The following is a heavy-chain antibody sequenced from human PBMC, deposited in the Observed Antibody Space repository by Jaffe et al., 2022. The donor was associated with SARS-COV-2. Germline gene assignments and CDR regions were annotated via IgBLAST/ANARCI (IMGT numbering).Heavy chain of an antibody. Sequence: QVQLVQSGAEVKKPGASVKVSCKASGYTFTGYYMHWVRQAPGQGLEWMGWINPNSGGTNYAQKFQGWVTMTRDTSISTAYMELSRLRSDDTAVYYCARGNYIAVAVDDMDVWGQGTTVTVSS. CDR2: INPNSGGT. CDR3: ARGNYIAVAVDDMDV. CDR1: GYTFTGYY. D-gene: IGHD6-19*01. J-gene: IGHJ6*02. V-gene: IGHV1-2*04.